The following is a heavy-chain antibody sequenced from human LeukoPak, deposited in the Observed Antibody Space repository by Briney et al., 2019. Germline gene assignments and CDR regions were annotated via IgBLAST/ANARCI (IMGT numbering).Heavy chain of an antibody. D-gene: IGHD2-2*01. Sequence: GGSLRLSCAASGFTFSDYYMSWIRQAPGTGLEWVSYISSSSSYTNYADSVKGRFTISRDNAKNSLYLQMNSLRAEDTAVYYCARVGSGPAALKLLFDYWGQGTLVTVSS. J-gene: IGHJ4*02. CDR1: GFTFSDYY. CDR3: ARVGSGPAALKLLFDY. V-gene: IGHV3-11*06. CDR2: ISSSSSYT.